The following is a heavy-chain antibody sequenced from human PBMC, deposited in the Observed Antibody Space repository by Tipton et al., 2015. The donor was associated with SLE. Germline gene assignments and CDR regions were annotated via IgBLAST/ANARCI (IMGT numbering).Heavy chain of an antibody. Sequence: TLSLTCTGSGGSIRSYYWSWIRQPPGKGLEWIGYIYYSGSTNYNPSLKSRVTISVDTSKNQFSLKLSSVTAADTAVYYCATQLGYCSGGSCPELLDYWGQGTLVTVSS. CDR2: IYYSGST. J-gene: IGHJ4*02. CDR3: ATQLGYCSGGSCPELLDY. D-gene: IGHD2-15*01. CDR1: GGSIRSYY. V-gene: IGHV4-59*01.